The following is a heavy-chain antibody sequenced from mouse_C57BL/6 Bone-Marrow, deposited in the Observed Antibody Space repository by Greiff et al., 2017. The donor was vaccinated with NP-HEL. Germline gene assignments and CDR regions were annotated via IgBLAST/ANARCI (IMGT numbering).Heavy chain of an antibody. Sequence: EVQLQQSGPELVKPGASVKIPCKASGYTFTDYHMDWVKQSHGKSLEWIGDINPNNGGTIYNQKFKGKATLTVDKSSSTAYMELRSLTSEDTAVYYCARRTYYSIFYAMDYWGQGTSVTVSS. V-gene: IGHV1-18*01. CDR2: INPNNGGT. CDR3: ARRTYYSIFYAMDY. J-gene: IGHJ4*01. D-gene: IGHD2-5*01. CDR1: GYTFTDYH.